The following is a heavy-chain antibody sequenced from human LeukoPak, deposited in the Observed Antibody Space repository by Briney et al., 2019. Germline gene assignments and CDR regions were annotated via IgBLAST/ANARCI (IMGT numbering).Heavy chain of an antibody. J-gene: IGHJ5*02. CDR3: ATANRGYCSSTSYCYGMGGWFDP. CDR2: ISAYNGNT. CDR1: GYTFTSYG. V-gene: IGHV1-18*01. D-gene: IGHD2-2*01. Sequence: ASVKVSCKASGYTFTSYGISWVRQAPGQGLEWMGWISAYNGNTNYAQKLQGRVTMTTDTSTSTAYMELRSLRSDDTAVYYCATANRGYCSSTSYCYGMGGWFDPWGQGTLVTVTS.